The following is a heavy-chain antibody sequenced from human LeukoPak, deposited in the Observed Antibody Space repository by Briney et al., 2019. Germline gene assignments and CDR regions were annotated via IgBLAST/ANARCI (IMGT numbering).Heavy chain of an antibody. D-gene: IGHD6-13*01. CDR2: ISYDGSNK. Sequence: GGSLRLSCAASGFTFSSYSMNWVRQAPGKGLEWVAVISYDGSNKYYADSVKGRFTISRDNSKNTLYLQMNSLRAEDTAVYYCARSANPDYSSSWYSSAYYYSGMDVWGQGTTVTVSS. CDR1: GFTFSSYS. J-gene: IGHJ6*02. CDR3: ARSANPDYSSSWYSSAYYYSGMDV. V-gene: IGHV3-30*03.